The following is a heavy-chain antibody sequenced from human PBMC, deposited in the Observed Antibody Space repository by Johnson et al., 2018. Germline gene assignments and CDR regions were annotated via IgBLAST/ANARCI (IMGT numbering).Heavy chain of an antibody. CDR3: GREGWRRPEYLQD. J-gene: IGHJ1*01. CDR1: GFSFSLYA. D-gene: IGHD3-3*01. Sequence: VQLLESGGGVVEPGRSLRLSCVASGFSFSLYAVHWVRPAPGKGLEWVAFISYDGSQKNYVDSVKGRFSISRDNAQNTLYLQMNSLRPEDRAVYYWGREGWRRPEYLQDWGQGTLVTVSS. V-gene: IGHV3-30*14. CDR2: ISYDGSQK.